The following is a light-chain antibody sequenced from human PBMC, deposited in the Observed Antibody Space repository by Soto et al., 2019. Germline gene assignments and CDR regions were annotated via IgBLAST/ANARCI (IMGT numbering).Light chain of an antibody. CDR2: GAS. J-gene: IGKJ1*01. V-gene: IGKV3-20*01. CDR3: QVYNSSPWT. Sequence: EIVLTQSPGTLSLSPGERATLSCWASQSVSGNFLVWYQVKPGQAPRLVVYGASTRASGFPDRFSGSGSGTDFTLTISRLEPEDFAMYYCQVYNSSPWTFGQGTKVDIK. CDR1: QSVSGNF.